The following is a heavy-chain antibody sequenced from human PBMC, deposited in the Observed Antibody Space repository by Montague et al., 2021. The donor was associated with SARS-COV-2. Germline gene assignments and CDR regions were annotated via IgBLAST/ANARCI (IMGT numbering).Heavy chain of an antibody. Sequence: SETLSLTCAVYGVSFRGYYSGWSRQPPGKGRAWLEEINHSGTTNYNPSLKSRVTISVDTSKNQFSLKLSSVTPADTAVYYCARGSTVTHYWGQGTLVTVSS. D-gene: IGHD4-17*01. CDR2: INHSGTT. CDR3: ARGSTVTHY. J-gene: IGHJ4*02. CDR1: GVSFRGYY. V-gene: IGHV4-34*01.